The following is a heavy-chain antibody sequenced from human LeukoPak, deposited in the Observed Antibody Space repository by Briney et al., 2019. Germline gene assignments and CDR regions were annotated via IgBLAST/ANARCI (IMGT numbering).Heavy chain of an antibody. CDR1: GFTFSSYW. D-gene: IGHD4-17*01. Sequence: PGGSLRLSCAASGFTFSSYWMSWVRQAPGKGLEWVAIVKQDGSEKYCVDSVMGRFTISRDNAKNSLYLQMNSLRAEDTAVYFCARGQTTVSNWGQGTLVTVSS. CDR2: VKQDGSEK. J-gene: IGHJ4*02. V-gene: IGHV3-7*03. CDR3: ARGQTTVSN.